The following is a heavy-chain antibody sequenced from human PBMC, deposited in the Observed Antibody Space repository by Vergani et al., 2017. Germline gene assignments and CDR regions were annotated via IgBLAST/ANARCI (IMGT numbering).Heavy chain of an antibody. CDR3: AIPTPFYYDSSGAAGGIDL. D-gene: IGHD3-22*01. J-gene: IGHJ2*01. CDR1: GYTFSNYG. CDR2: IIPILGIA. Sequence: QVQVVQSGVEVKRPGASVRVSCKASGYTFSNYGLSWVRQAPGQGLEWMGRIIPILGIANYAQKFQGRVTITADKSTSTAYMELSSLRAEDTAVYYCAIPTPFYYDSSGAAGGIDLWGRGTLVTVSS. V-gene: IGHV1-69*04.